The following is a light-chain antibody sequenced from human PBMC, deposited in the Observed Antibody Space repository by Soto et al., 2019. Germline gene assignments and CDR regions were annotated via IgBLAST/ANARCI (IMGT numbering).Light chain of an antibody. CDR2: DVA. Sequence: QSALTQPRSVSGAPGQSVTISCTGTGNDVGAYNYVSWYQQHPGRPPKPMIYDVARWPSGVPDRFSGSKSGNTASLTISGLQAEDEADYFCCSYAGGYTYLFGTGTKLTVL. CDR1: GNDVGAYNY. J-gene: IGLJ1*01. CDR3: CSYAGGYTYL. V-gene: IGLV2-11*01.